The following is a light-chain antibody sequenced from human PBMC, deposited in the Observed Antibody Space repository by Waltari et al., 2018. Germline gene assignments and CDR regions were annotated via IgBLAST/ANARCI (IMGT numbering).Light chain of an antibody. Sequence: EIQMNQSPSSLSASVGDTVNITCRASQGISSYLNWFQQKPGKAPKLLIYAASSLESGVPSRFSGSGSGTEFTLTISSLQPEDFATYYCLQHNSYPVTFGGGTKVEIK. J-gene: IGKJ4*01. CDR2: AAS. CDR1: QGISSY. CDR3: LQHNSYPVT. V-gene: IGKV1-17*01.